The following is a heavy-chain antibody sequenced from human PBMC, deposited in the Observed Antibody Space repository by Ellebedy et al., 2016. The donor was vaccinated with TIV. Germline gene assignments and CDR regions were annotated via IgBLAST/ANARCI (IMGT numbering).Heavy chain of an antibody. CDR1: GFTFNSYW. Sequence: GESLKISCAASGFTFNSYWMTWVRQAPGKGLEWVANINQDGRDRYYVDSLKGRFTISRDNAKNSLYLHMNSLRGEETAVYYCATDGSYGDYRSPTHAFVMWGQGTLVTVSS. V-gene: IGHV3-7*01. J-gene: IGHJ3*02. CDR2: INQDGRDR. CDR3: ATDGSYGDYRSPTHAFVM. D-gene: IGHD4-17*01.